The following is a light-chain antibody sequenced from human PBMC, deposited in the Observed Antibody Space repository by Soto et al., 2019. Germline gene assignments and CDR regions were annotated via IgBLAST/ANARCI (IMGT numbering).Light chain of an antibody. V-gene: IGLV1-47*01. CDR3: ATWDDSLSGVV. CDR1: SSNIGSNY. Sequence: QSVLTQPPSASGTPGQRVNISCSGSSSNIGSNYVYWHQQLPGTAPKLLIYRNNQRPSGVPDRFSGSKSGTSASLAISGLRSEDEADYYCATWDDSLSGVVFGGGTKLTVL. J-gene: IGLJ2*01. CDR2: RNN.